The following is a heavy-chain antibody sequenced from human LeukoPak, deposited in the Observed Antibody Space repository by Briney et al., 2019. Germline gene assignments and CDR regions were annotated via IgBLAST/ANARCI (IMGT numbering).Heavy chain of an antibody. Sequence: ASVKVSCKASGYTFTGYYMHWVRQAPGQGLEWMGWINPNSGGTNYAQKFQGRVTMTRDTSISTAYMELSRLRSDDTAVYYCAREDQDIVVVVAATRDNWFDPWGQGTLVTVSS. CDR2: INPNSGGT. J-gene: IGHJ5*02. V-gene: IGHV1-2*02. CDR1: GYTFTGYY. D-gene: IGHD2-15*01. CDR3: AREDQDIVVVVAATRDNWFDP.